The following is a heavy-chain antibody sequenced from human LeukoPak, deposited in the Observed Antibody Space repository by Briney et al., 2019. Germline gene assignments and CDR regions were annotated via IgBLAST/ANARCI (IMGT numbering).Heavy chain of an antibody. V-gene: IGHV4-39*01. D-gene: IGHD3-10*01. CDR3: ANLCGEGTFDY. J-gene: IGHJ4*02. Sequence: PSETLSLTCTVSGGSISSSSYYWGWIRQPPGKGLEWIGSIYYSGSTYYNPSLKSRVTISVDTSKNQFSLKLSSVTAADTAVYYCANLCGEGTFDYWGQGTLVTVSS. CDR1: GGSISSSSYY. CDR2: IYYSGST.